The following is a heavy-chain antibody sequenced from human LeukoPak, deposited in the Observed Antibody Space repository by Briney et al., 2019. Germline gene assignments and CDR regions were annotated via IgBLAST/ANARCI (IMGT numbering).Heavy chain of an antibody. CDR2: ISSSSSYI. J-gene: IGHJ4*02. Sequence: GGSLRLSCAASGFSFRDYTMNWVRQAPGKGLEWLASISSSSSYIYFANSVRGRFTISRDNAKNSLYLQMNSLRAEDTAVYYCARGKYSSGWFDYWGQGTLVTVSS. CDR3: ARGKYSSGWFDY. CDR1: GFSFRDYT. D-gene: IGHD6-19*01. V-gene: IGHV3-21*01.